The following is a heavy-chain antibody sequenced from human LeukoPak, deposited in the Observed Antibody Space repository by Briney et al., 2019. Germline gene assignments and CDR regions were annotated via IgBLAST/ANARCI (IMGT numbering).Heavy chain of an antibody. D-gene: IGHD6-13*01. CDR3: ARGYSSSAPY. V-gene: IGHV3-21*01. CDR1: GFTFSSYR. Sequence: GGSLRLSCAAPGFTFSSYRMKRLPQAPGKGLEWVSSISSSSSYIYYADSVKGRFTISRDNAKNSLYLQTNSLRAEDTAVYYCARGYSSSAPYWGQGTLVTVSS. CDR2: ISSSSSYI. J-gene: IGHJ4*02.